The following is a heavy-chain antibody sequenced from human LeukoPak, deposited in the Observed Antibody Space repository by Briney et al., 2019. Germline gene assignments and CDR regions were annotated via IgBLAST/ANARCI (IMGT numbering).Heavy chain of an antibody. V-gene: IGHV4-59*01. CDR1: GSSISSYY. D-gene: IGHD2-2*01. J-gene: IGHJ6*03. CDR3: ASIVVVPADAYYYYYYYMDV. CDR2: IYYSGST. Sequence: SETLSLTCTASGSSISSYYWSWIRQPPGKGLEWIGYIYYSGSTNYNPSLKSRVTISVDTSKNQFSLKLSSVTAADTAVYYCASIVVVPADAYYYYYYYMDVWGKGTTVTVSS.